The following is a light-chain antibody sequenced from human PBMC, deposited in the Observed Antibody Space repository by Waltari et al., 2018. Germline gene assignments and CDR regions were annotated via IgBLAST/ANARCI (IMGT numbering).Light chain of an antibody. CDR2: GAS. Sequence: EILMTQSPATLSVSPGERATLSCRASQSVSSNLAWYQQKPGQAPRLLIFGASTRATGIPARFSGSWSGTEFTLTISSLQSEDFAVYYCQQYSNWPPLTFGGGTKVEIK. CDR1: QSVSSN. J-gene: IGKJ4*01. CDR3: QQYSNWPPLT. V-gene: IGKV3-15*01.